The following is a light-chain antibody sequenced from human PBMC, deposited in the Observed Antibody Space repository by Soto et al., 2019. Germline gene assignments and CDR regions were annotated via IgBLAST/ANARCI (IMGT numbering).Light chain of an antibody. Sequence: QSALTQPASVSGSPGQSITISCTGSSSDIGGYDVVSWYKQHPGKAPQLMIYGVTHRPSGVSGRFSGAKSGNTASLTISWLQAEDEGAYYCSSCTNPNPLAVFGSGTKVTVL. CDR1: SSDIGGYDV. V-gene: IGLV2-14*03. CDR2: GVT. J-gene: IGLJ1*01. CDR3: SSCTNPNPLAV.